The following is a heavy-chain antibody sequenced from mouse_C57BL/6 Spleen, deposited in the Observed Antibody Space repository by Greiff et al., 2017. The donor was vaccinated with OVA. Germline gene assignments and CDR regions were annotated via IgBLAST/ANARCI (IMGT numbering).Heavy chain of an antibody. D-gene: IGHD1-1*01. V-gene: IGHV1-81*01. CDR3: ARSFTTVVANGYFDV. J-gene: IGHJ1*03. CDR2: IYPRSGNT. CDR1: GYTFTSYG. Sequence: QVQLQQSGAELARPGASVKLSCKASGYTFTSYGISWVKQRTGQGLEWIGEIYPRSGNTYYNEKFKGKATLTAAKSSSTAYMELRSLTSEDSAVYFCARSFTTVVANGYFDVWGTGTTVTVSS.